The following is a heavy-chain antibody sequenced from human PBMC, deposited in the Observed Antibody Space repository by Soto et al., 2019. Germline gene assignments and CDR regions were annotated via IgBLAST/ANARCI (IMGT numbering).Heavy chain of an antibody. CDR1: GDTFSSYG. CDR2: IWHDGSNK. J-gene: IGHJ5*02. Sequence: GWSLGLSCAASGDTFSSYGMHWVRQAPGKGLEWVEVIWHDGSNKYYADSVKGRFTISRDNSKNTLYLQMNSLRAEDTAVYYCARGGGLSFSDWFDPWGKGTLVTVSS. D-gene: IGHD3-16*02. V-gene: IGHV3-33*01. CDR3: ARGGGLSFSDWFDP.